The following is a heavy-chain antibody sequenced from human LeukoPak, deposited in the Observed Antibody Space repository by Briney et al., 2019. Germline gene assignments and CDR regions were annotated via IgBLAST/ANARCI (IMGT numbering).Heavy chain of an antibody. CDR3: ARKDFDWLFTLDY. V-gene: IGHV1-69*04. D-gene: IGHD3-9*01. J-gene: IGHJ4*02. CDR2: IIPILGIA. Sequence: ASVKVSCKASGGTFSSYAISWVRQAPGQGLEWMGRIIPILGIANYAQKLQGRVTMTTDTSTSTAYMELRSVRSDDTAVYYCARKDFDWLFTLDYWGQGTLVTVSS. CDR1: GGTFSSYA.